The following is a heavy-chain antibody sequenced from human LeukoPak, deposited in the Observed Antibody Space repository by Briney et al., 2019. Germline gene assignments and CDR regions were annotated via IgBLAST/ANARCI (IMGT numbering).Heavy chain of an antibody. CDR1: GFTSSSYS. D-gene: IGHD1-26*01. V-gene: IGHV3-48*02. Sequence: GGSLRLSYAASGFTSSSYSMNWVRQAPGEGLEWGSYISTSSSTIQYADSVKGRFTISRDNGKNSLYLQMNSLRDEDTAVYYCVRDFVVGAPDAFDIWGQGTMVTVSS. CDR2: ISTSSSTI. J-gene: IGHJ3*02. CDR3: VRDFVVGAPDAFDI.